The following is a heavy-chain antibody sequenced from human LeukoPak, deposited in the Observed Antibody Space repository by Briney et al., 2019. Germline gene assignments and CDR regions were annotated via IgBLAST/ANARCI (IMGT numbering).Heavy chain of an antibody. CDR2: IYYSGST. V-gene: IGHV4-30-4*08. J-gene: IGHJ4*02. CDR3: ARDRDGYNFIDY. Sequence: PSQTLSLTCNVSGDSISSGNYYWSWIRQPPGTGLEWIGYIYYSGSTYYNPSLKSRITISVDTSKNQFSLKLSSVTAADTAVYYCARDRDGYNFIDYWGQGTLVTVSS. D-gene: IGHD5-24*01. CDR1: GDSISSGNYY.